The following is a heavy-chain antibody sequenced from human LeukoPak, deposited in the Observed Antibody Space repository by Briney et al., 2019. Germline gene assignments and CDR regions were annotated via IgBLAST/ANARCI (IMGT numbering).Heavy chain of an antibody. CDR1: GFTVSSNY. Sequence: PGGSLRLSCAASGFTVSSNYMSWVRQAPGKGLEWVSVIYSGGSTYYADSVKGRFTISRDNAKNSLYLQMNSLRAEDTAVYYCAVITIVRGVMDYWGQGTLVTVSS. CDR3: AVITIVRGVMDY. CDR2: IYSGGST. D-gene: IGHD3-10*01. V-gene: IGHV3-53*01. J-gene: IGHJ4*02.